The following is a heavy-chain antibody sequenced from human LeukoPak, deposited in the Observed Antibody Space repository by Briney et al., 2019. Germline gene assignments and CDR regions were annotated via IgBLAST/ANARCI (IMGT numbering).Heavy chain of an antibody. CDR2: FHNSGTS. CDR1: GGSISRSSYY. CDR3: TRGAGWLIDY. D-gene: IGHD3-16*01. Sequence: PSETLSLTCTVSGGSISRSSYYWGWVRQPPGKGLEWIGYFHNSGTSTYNPSLKSRVTISADTSKNQFSLKLNSLTTADTAVYYCTRGAGWLIDYWGQGILVTVSS. V-gene: IGHV4-61*05. J-gene: IGHJ4*02.